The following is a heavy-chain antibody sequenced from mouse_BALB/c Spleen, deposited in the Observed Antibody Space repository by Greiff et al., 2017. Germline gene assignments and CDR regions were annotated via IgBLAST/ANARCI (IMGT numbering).Heavy chain of an antibody. V-gene: IGHV3-2*02. CDR2: ISYSGST. J-gene: IGHJ1*01. CDR3: ARSPTGTRYFDV. D-gene: IGHD4-1*02. Sequence: EVQLQESGPGLVKPSQSLSLTCTVTGYSITSDYAWNWIRQFPGNKLEWMGYISYSGSTSYNPSLKSRISITRDTSKNQFFLQLNSVTTEDTATYYCARSPTGTRYFDVWGAGTTVTVSS. CDR1: GYSITSDYA.